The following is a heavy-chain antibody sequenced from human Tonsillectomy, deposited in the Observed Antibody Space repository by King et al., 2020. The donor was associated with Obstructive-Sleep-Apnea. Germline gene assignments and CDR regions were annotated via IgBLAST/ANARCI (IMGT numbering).Heavy chain of an antibody. V-gene: IGHV4-31*03. J-gene: IGHJ2*01. CDR3: AGGYGFSSWYDWYFDL. CDR1: GGFISSGGYF. Sequence: QLQESGPGLVKPSQTLSLTCTVSGGFISSGGYFWSWIRQHPGKGLEWIGYIYYSGSTHYNPSLKSRPTIQVDTSKNQFFLKLGPVTAAATAVYYCAGGYGFSSWYDWYFDLWGRGTLVTVSS. CDR2: IYYSGST. D-gene: IGHD6-13*01.